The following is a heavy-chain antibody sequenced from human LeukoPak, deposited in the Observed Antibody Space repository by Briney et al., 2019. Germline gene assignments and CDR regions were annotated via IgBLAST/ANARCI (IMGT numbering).Heavy chain of an antibody. CDR3: ATAQGLGWYFDL. CDR1: GYTLTELS. J-gene: IGHJ2*01. CDR2: FDPEDGET. D-gene: IGHD3-10*01. Sequence: ASVKVSCKVSGYTLTELSMHWVRQAPGKGLEWMGGFDPEDGETIYAQKFQGRVTMTEDTSTDTAYMELSSLRSEDTAVYYCATAQGLGWYFDLWGRGTLVTVSS. V-gene: IGHV1-24*01.